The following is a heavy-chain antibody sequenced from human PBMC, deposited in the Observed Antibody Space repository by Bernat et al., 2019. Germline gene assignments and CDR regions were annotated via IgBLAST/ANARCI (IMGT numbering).Heavy chain of an antibody. Sequence: VQLVESGGGVVQPGRSLRLSCAASGFTFSSYGMHWVRQAPGKGLEWVSAISGSGGSTYYADSVKGRFTISRDNSKNTLYLQMNSLRAEDTAVYYCAKDNLWFGELLLPRAAFDIWGQGTMVTVSS. J-gene: IGHJ3*02. CDR1: GFTFSSYG. CDR2: ISGSGGST. CDR3: AKDNLWFGELLLPRAAFDI. V-gene: IGHV3-23*04. D-gene: IGHD3-10*01.